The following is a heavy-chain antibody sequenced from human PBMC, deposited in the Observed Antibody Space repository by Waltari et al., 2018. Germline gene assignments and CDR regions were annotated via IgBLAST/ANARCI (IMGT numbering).Heavy chain of an antibody. V-gene: IGHV4-4*02. CDR3: ASNYNFWSGYYSPTHTFED. D-gene: IGHD3-3*01. CDR2: IFGSGGRT. Sequence: QMQLQESGPGLVKPSETLSLTCAVSGGSINDGYDWSWIRQPPGKGLEWIGYIFGSGGRTNYNPSLKTRVSISKDTSKSQFSLKLSSVTAADTAVYYCASNYNFWSGYYSPTHTFEDWGQGVLVTVSS. CDR1: GGSINDGYD. J-gene: IGHJ4*02.